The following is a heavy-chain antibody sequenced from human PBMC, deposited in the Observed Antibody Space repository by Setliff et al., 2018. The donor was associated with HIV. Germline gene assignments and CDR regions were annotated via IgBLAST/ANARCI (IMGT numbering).Heavy chain of an antibody. CDR1: GGSFIGSSFQ. CDR2: IAYSRTTVYT. J-gene: IGHJ4*02. CDR3: ARGPPFAF. V-gene: IGHV4-39*07. Sequence: SETLSLTCNVSGGSFIGSSFQSTWIRQPPGRGLEWIGDIAYSRTTVYTNYNPSLESRVTVSEDTSRHQFFLKLNSVTADDTGIYYCARGPPFAFWGQGLLVTVSS.